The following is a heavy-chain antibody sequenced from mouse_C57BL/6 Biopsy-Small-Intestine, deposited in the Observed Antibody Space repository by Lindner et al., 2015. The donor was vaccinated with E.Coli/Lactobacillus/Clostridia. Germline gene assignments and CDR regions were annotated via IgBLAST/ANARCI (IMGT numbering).Heavy chain of an antibody. CDR2: IRTKSSNYAT. V-gene: IGHV10-3*01. CDR3: VREGSGHYEWFAS. CDR1: GFSFNTYA. D-gene: IGHD2-1*01. Sequence: VQLQESVRIVQPKGSLKLSCAASGFSFNTYAMHWVRQAPGKGLEWVARIRTKSSNYATYYAASVKDTFTISRDDSQTMLYLQMNNLKTEDTAMYYCVREGSGHYEWFASWGQGTLVTVSA. J-gene: IGHJ3*01.